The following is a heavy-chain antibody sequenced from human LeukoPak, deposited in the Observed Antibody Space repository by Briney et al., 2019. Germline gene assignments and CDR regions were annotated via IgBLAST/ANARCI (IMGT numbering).Heavy chain of an antibody. Sequence: GGSLRLSCAASGFIFSSYGIHWVRQAPGKGLEWVAVIWYDGSNRYYADSLKGRLTISRDNSKNTLYLQMNSLRAEDTAVYYCARHGGSYTFDFWGQGVLVTVSS. CDR1: GFIFSSYG. V-gene: IGHV3-33*01. D-gene: IGHD1-26*01. J-gene: IGHJ4*02. CDR3: ARHGGSYTFDF. CDR2: IWYDGSNR.